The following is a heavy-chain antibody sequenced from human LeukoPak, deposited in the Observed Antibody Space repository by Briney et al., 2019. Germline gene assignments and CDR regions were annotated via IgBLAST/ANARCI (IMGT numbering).Heavy chain of an antibody. CDR1: GYTFTGYY. V-gene: IGHV1-2*02. D-gene: IGHD3-16*01. J-gene: IGHJ6*02. CDR2: INPNSGGT. CDR3: ARDHVTAYGMDV. Sequence: ASVKVSCKASGYTFTGYYMHWVRQAPGQGLEWMGWINPNSGGTNYAQKFQVRVTMTRDTSISTAYMELSRLRSDDTAVYYCARDHVTAYGMDVWGQGTTVTVSS.